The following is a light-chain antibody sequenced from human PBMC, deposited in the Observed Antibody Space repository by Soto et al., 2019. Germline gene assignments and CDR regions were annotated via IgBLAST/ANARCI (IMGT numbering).Light chain of an antibody. J-gene: IGKJ1*01. CDR1: QSVSSN. CDR2: GAS. V-gene: IGKV3-15*01. Sequence: EIVMTQSPATLSVSPGERATLSCRASQSVSSNLAWYQQKPGQPPRLLIYGASTRATGIPARFSGSGSGTEFTLTISSLQSEDFAVYYCQQCNNWPPTFGQGTKVEIK. CDR3: QQCNNWPPT.